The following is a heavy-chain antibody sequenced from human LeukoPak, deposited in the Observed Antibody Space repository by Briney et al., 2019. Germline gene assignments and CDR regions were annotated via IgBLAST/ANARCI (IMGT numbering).Heavy chain of an antibody. CDR1: GFTVSSDS. Sequence: GGSLRLSCTVSGFTVSSDSMSWVRQAPGKGLEWVSFIYSGGSTHYSDSVKGRFTISRDNSKNTLYLQMNSLRAEDTAVYYCARRAGAYSHPYDYWGQGALVTVSS. J-gene: IGHJ4*02. D-gene: IGHD4/OR15-4a*01. CDR2: IYSGGST. CDR3: ARRAGAYSHPYDY. V-gene: IGHV3-53*01.